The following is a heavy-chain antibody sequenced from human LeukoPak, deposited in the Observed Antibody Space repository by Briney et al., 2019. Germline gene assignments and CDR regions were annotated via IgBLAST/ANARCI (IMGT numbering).Heavy chain of an antibody. CDR3: ARDLRDFWSGYYTDNDAFDI. J-gene: IGHJ3*02. V-gene: IGHV4-61*01. Sequence: SETLSLTCTVSGGSIRSSYYYWSWIRQPPGKGLEWIGYIYYSGSTNYNPSLKSRVTISVDTSKNQFSLKLSSVTAADTAVYYCARDLRDFWSGYYTDNDAFDIWGQGTMVTVSS. CDR2: IYYSGST. CDR1: GGSIRSSYYY. D-gene: IGHD3-3*01.